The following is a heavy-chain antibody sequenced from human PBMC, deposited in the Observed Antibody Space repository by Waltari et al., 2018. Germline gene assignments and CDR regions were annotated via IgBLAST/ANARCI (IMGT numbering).Heavy chain of an antibody. CDR3: AKDPHSSGWPDY. D-gene: IGHD6-19*01. CDR2: ISGSGGST. Sequence: EVQLLESGGGLVQPGGSLRLSCAASGFTFSSYAMSWVRQAPGKGLEWVSAISGSGGSTYYADSVKCRFTISRDNSKNTLYLQMNSLRAEDTAVYYCAKDPHSSGWPDYWGQGTLVTVSS. V-gene: IGHV3-23*01. J-gene: IGHJ4*02. CDR1: GFTFSSYA.